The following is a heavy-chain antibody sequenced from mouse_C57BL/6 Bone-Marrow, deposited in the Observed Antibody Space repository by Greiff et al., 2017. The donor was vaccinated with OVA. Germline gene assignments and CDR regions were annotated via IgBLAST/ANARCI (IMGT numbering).Heavy chain of an antibody. CDR3: ARSELLGFDY. CDR1: GFTFSDYG. V-gene: IGHV5-17*01. J-gene: IGHJ2*01. CDR2: ISSGSSTI. Sequence: DVMLVESGGGLVKPGGSLKLSCAASGFTFSDYGMHWVRQAPEKGLEWVAYISSGSSTIYYADTVKGRFTISRDNAKNTLFLQMTSLRSEDTAMYYCARSELLGFDYWGQGTTLTVSS. D-gene: IGHD1-1*01.